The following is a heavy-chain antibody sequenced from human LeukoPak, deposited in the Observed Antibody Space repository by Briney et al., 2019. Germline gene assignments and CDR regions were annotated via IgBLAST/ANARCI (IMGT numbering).Heavy chain of an antibody. V-gene: IGHV4-38-2*02. CDR1: GYSISSGYY. CDR3: ARVDCGGDCAYFDY. Sequence: SETLSLTCTVSGYSISSGYYWGWIRQPPRKGLEWIGSIYHSGSTYYNPSLKSRVTISVDASKNQFSLKLSSVTAADTAVYYCARVDCGGDCAYFDYWGQGTLVTVSS. CDR2: IYHSGST. J-gene: IGHJ4*02. D-gene: IGHD2-21*02.